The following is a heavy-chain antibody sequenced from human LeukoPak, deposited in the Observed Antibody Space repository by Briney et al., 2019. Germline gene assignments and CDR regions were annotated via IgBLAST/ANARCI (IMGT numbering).Heavy chain of an antibody. Sequence: GGSLRLSFAASGFTFSSYAMNWVREAPGKGLEWVSYWRINVITISYADCVEGRFHVCRDTHKNSLYLQMNSLRAEDTAVYYCASRLGGAPGHYFDSWGQGTLVSVSS. CDR3: ASRLGGAPGHYFDS. CDR1: GFTFSSYA. D-gene: IGHD3-16*01. V-gene: IGHV3-48*03. CDR2: WRINVITI. J-gene: IGHJ4*02.